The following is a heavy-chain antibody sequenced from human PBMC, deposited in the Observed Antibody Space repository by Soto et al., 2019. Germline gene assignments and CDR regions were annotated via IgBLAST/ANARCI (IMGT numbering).Heavy chain of an antibody. CDR2: IAYSGNS. CDR3: ARLRRDGRGFPDL. D-gene: IGHD3-22*01. Sequence: QMQLQESGPGLVKPSQTLSLICSVSGGSISRPGYYWAWIRQHPARGLEWIGSIAYSGNSNHNPFVQSRRILSVDTSQTCFSLRPNSVTAADTFVYYCARLRRDGRGFPDLWGQGARVTLSS. J-gene: IGHJ5*02. V-gene: IGHV4-31*03. CDR1: GGSISRPGYY.